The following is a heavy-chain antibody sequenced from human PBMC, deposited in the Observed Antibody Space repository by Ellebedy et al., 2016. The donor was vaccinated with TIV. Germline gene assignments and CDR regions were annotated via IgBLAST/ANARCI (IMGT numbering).Heavy chain of an antibody. V-gene: IGHV3-74*01. CDR2: MNSDGSST. CDR1: GFTFSSYW. CDR3: ARDPNYYDSSAYTGWFDP. D-gene: IGHD3-22*01. Sequence: GESLKISCAASGFTFSSYWMHWVRQAPGKGRVWVSRMNSDGSSTSYADSVKGRFTISRDNAKNTLYLQMNSLRAEDTAVYYCARDPNYYDSSAYTGWFDPWGQGTLVTVSS. J-gene: IGHJ5*02.